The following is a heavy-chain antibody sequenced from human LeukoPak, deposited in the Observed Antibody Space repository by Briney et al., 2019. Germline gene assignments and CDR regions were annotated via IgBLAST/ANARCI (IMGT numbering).Heavy chain of an antibody. V-gene: IGHV4-34*01. CDR2: INHSGST. Sequence: PSETLSLTCAVYGGSFSGYYWSWIRQPPGKGREWIGEINHSGSTNYNPSLKSRVTMSVDTSKNQFTLKLSSVTAADTAVYYCARGSGYDFWSGLRSYYYYYMDVWGKGTTVTVSS. D-gene: IGHD3-3*01. CDR1: GGSFSGYY. J-gene: IGHJ6*03. CDR3: ARGSGYDFWSGLRSYYYYYMDV.